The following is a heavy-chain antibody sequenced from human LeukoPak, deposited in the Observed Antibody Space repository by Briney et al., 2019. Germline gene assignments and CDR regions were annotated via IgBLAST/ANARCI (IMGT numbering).Heavy chain of an antibody. CDR2: ICSSGSTI. CDR1: VFTFSSYE. V-gene: IGHV3-48*03. J-gene: IGHJ4*02. CDR3: ARDYGDSPTQYYFDY. D-gene: IGHD4-17*01. Sequence: PGGALRLSCAASVFTFSSYEMNWVRQAPGKGLEWVSYICSSGSTIYYADSLKGRFTISRDNAKNSLYLQMNSLRAEDTAVYYCARDYGDSPTQYYFDYWGQGTLVTVSS.